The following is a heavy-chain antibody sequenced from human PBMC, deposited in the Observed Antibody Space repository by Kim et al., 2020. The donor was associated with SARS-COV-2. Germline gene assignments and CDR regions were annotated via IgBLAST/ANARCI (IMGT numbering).Heavy chain of an antibody. CDR1: GFTFDDYA. D-gene: IGHD5-12*01. V-gene: IGHV3-9*01. J-gene: IGHJ4*02. CDR3: AKDSSPWLHYFDY. Sequence: GGSLRLSCAASGFTFDDYAMHWVRQAPGKGLEWVSGISWNSGSIGYADSVKGRFTISRDNAKNSLYLQMNSLRAEDTALYYCAKDSSPWLHYFDYWGQGTLVTVSS. CDR2: ISWNSGSI.